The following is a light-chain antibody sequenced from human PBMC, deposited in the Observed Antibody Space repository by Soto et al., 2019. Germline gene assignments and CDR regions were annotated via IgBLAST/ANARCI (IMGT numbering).Light chain of an antibody. CDR3: QQGHNLPLT. CDR1: QGLSGS. V-gene: IGKV1-12*01. J-gene: IGKJ5*01. CDR2: VTS. Sequence: DIQMTQSPSSVSASVGDRVTITCRATQGLSGSLAWYQQKPGKAPKLLISVTSRLQSGVPSRFSGSASGTDFTLTIDSLQPDDLAPYYCQQGHNLPLTFGHGTRLDIK.